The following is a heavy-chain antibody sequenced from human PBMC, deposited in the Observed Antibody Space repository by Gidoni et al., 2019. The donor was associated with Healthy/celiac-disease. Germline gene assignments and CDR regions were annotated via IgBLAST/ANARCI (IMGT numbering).Heavy chain of an antibody. J-gene: IGHJ4*02. CDR1: GFPFSSYA. Sequence: EVQLLESGGGLVQPGGSLRLSCAASGFPFSSYAMRWVRQAPGKGLEGVSAISGRGGSTYYADSVKGRFTISRDNSKNTLYLQMNSLRAEDTAVYYCAKGRVLLWFGEGYWGQGTLVTVSS. V-gene: IGHV3-23*01. D-gene: IGHD3-10*01. CDR3: AKGRVLLWFGEGY. CDR2: ISGRGGST.